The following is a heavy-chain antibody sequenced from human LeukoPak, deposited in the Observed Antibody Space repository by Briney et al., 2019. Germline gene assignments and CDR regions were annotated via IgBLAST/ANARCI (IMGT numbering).Heavy chain of an antibody. CDR3: ARDGVTPPVDYDILTCAGDGMDG. D-gene: IGHD3-9*01. CDR1: GGSISSYY. Sequence: SETLSLTCTVSGGSISSYYWSWIRQPPGKGLEWIGYIYYSGSTYYNPSLKSRVTISVDTSKNQFSLKLSSVPAADTAVYYCARDGVTPPVDYDILTCAGDGMDGWGKGTTVTVSS. V-gene: IGHV4-59*12. CDR2: IYYSGST. J-gene: IGHJ6*04.